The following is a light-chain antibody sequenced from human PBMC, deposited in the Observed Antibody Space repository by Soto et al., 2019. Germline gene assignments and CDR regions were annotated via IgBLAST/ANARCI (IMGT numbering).Light chain of an antibody. V-gene: IGLV1-51*01. CDR2: DDN. CDR3: GSWDSSLSAYV. CDR1: SSNIGSNA. Sequence: QSVMTQPPSVSEAPGQRVTISCSGSSSNIGSNAVNWYQQLPGTAPKLLIYDDNKRPSGIPDRFSGSKSGTSATLGITGFQTGDEADYYCGSWDSSLSAYVFGTGTKLTVL. J-gene: IGLJ1*01.